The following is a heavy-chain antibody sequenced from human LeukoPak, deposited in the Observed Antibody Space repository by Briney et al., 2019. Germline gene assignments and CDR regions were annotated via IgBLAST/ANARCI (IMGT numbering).Heavy chain of an antibody. CDR1: GGSINSYY. D-gene: IGHD4-23*01. Sequence: SETLSLTCSVSGGSINSYYWSWIRQPPGKGLEWIGYIYYTGTTNYNPSLKSRVTISVDTSKNHFSLKLYSVTAADTAVYYCARHTSYGGNSAFGDWGQGTLVTVSS. J-gene: IGHJ4*02. CDR3: ARHTSYGGNSAFGD. CDR2: IYYTGTT. V-gene: IGHV4-59*08.